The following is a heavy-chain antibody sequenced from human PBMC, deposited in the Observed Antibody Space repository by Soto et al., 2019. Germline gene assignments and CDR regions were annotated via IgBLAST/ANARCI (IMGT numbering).Heavy chain of an antibody. CDR3: AKLFLQYSTRDYFDY. V-gene: IGHV3-30*18. Sequence: QVQLVESGGGVVQPGRSLRLSCAASGFTFSRYAMHWVRQAPGKGLEWVAVISYDGSNKYYADSVKGRFTISRDNSKNTLYLQMNSLRAEDTAVYYCAKLFLQYSTRDYFDYWGQGTLVTVSS. D-gene: IGHD6-13*01. CDR2: ISYDGSNK. J-gene: IGHJ4*02. CDR1: GFTFSRYA.